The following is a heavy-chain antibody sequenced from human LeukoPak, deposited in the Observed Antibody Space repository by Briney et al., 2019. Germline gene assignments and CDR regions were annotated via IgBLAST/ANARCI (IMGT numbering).Heavy chain of an antibody. J-gene: IGHJ4*02. CDR1: GFTFSSYA. CDR2: ISYDGSNK. Sequence: GGSLRLSCAASGFTFSSYAMHWVRQAPGKGLEWVAVISYDGSNKYYADSVKGRFTISRDNSKNTLYLQMNSLRAEDTAVYYCARDLGLLWFGESAEYWGQGTLVTVSS. CDR3: ARDLGLLWFGESAEY. D-gene: IGHD3-10*01. V-gene: IGHV3-30-3*01.